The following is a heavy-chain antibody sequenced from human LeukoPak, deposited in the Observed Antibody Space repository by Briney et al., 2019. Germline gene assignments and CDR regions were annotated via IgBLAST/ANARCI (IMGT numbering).Heavy chain of an antibody. D-gene: IGHD3-22*01. J-gene: IGHJ4*02. CDR3: AIDSLTYYYDSSGPTDY. CDR2: IKQDGSEK. CDR1: GFTFSSYW. Sequence: GGSLRLSCAASGFTFSSYWMSWVRQAPGKGLEWVANIKQDGSEKYYVDSVKGRFTISRDNAMHSLYLQMNSLRAEDTAVYYCAIDSLTYYYDSSGPTDYWGQGTLVTVSS. V-gene: IGHV3-7*01.